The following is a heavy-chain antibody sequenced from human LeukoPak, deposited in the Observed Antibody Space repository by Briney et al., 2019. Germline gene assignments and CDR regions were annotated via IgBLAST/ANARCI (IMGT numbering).Heavy chain of an antibody. D-gene: IGHD2-21*02. V-gene: IGHV5-51*01. J-gene: IGHJ5*02. CDR1: GYSFTSDW. CDR3: ARLPYCGGDCYPNWFDP. CDR2: IYPGDSDT. Sequence: GESLKISCKGSGYSFTSDWIGWVRRMPGKGLECMGIIYPGDSDTRYSPSFQGQVTISADKSISTAYLQWSSLKASDSAMYYCARLPYCGGDCYPNWFDPWGQGTLLTVSS.